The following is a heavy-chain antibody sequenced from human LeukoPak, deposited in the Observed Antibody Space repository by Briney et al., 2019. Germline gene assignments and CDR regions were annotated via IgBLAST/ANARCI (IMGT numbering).Heavy chain of an antibody. V-gene: IGHV1-24*01. D-gene: IGHD3-16*01. CDR3: ATYDSSVWGSPIGEDAFDI. CDR2: FDPEDGET. Sequence: GASVKVSCKVSGYTLTELSMHWVRQAPGKGLEWMGGFDPEDGETIYAQEFQGRVTMTEDTSTDTAYMELSSLRSEDTAVYYCATYDSSVWGSPIGEDAFDIWGQGTMVTVSS. CDR1: GYTLTELS. J-gene: IGHJ3*02.